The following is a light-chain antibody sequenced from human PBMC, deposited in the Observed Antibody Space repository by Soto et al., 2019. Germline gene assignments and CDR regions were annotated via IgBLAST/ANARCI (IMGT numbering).Light chain of an antibody. V-gene: IGKV3-11*01. J-gene: IGKJ1*01. CDR3: QQRSNWPPWT. CDR2: DAS. CDR1: QSVSSY. Sequence: EIVLAQSPATLSFSPGARATLSCRASQSVSSYLAWYQHEPGQAPRLLIYDASNRATGIPARFSGSGSGTDFTLTISSLEPEDFAVYYCQQRSNWPPWTFGQGTKVDI.